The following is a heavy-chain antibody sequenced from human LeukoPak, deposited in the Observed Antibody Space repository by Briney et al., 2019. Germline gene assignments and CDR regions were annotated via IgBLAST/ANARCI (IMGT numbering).Heavy chain of an antibody. Sequence: SVKVSCKASGGTFSSYAISWVRQAPGQGLEWMGRIIPILGIANYAQKFQGRVTITADKSTSTAYMELSSLRSEDTAVYYCARGGYSYRNNWFDPWGQETLVTVSS. D-gene: IGHD5-18*01. CDR3: ARGGYSYRNNWFDP. V-gene: IGHV1-69*04. CDR1: GGTFSSYA. CDR2: IIPILGIA. J-gene: IGHJ5*02.